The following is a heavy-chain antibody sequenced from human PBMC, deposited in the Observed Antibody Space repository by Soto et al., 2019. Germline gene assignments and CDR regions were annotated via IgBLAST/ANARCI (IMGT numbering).Heavy chain of an antibody. J-gene: IGHJ4*02. CDR3: TRSGCSSGSCDTYYSDY. D-gene: IGHD2-15*01. Sequence: QVQLVQSGAEVKKPGASVKVSCKASGYTFTSYGITWVRQAPGQWLEWMGWISAYNGNTNYAQKLQGRVTMTTDTATSPAESELGSLTSNDTAVYYCTRSGCSSGSCDTYYSDYWAQGTLVTVSS. V-gene: IGHV1-18*01. CDR1: GYTFTSYG. CDR2: ISAYNGNT.